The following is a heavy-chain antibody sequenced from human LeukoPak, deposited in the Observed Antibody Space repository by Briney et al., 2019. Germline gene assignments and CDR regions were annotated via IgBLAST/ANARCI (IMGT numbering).Heavy chain of an antibody. CDR1: GFTFSSYG. Sequence: SGGSLRLSCAASGFTFSSYGMHWVRQAPGKGLEWVAVISYDGSNKYYADSVKGRFTISRDNSKNTLYLQMNSLRAEDTAVYYCAKGGRFLEWLTNDYWGQGTLVTVSS. CDR3: AKGGRFLEWLTNDY. CDR2: ISYDGSNK. J-gene: IGHJ4*02. D-gene: IGHD3-3*01. V-gene: IGHV3-30*18.